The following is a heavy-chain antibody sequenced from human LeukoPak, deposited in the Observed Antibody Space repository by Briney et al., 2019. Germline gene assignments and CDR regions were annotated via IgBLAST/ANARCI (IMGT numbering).Heavy chain of an antibody. Sequence: GGSLRLSCEGSAFIFSGHWMNWARQTPGKGLKWVASIKEDGSERQYVDSVKGRFSISRDNTKGSLYLQMNSLRAEDTAVYYCAKDDGDYPDYWGQGTLVTVSS. CDR1: AFIFSGHW. D-gene: IGHD4-17*01. J-gene: IGHJ4*02. CDR3: AKDDGDYPDY. CDR2: IKEDGSER. V-gene: IGHV3-7*01.